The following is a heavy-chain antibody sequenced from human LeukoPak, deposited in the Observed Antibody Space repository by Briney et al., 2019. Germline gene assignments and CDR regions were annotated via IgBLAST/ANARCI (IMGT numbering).Heavy chain of an antibody. V-gene: IGHV3-21*04. CDR2: ISSSSSYI. CDR1: GFTFSSYS. Sequence: GGSLRLFCAASGFTFSSYSMNWVRQAPGKGLEWVSSISSSSSYIYYADSVKGRFTISRDNSKNTLYLQMNSLRAEDTAVYYCARDPGYDSSGYALGYWGQGTLVTVSS. D-gene: IGHD3-22*01. CDR3: ARDPGYDSSGYALGY. J-gene: IGHJ4*02.